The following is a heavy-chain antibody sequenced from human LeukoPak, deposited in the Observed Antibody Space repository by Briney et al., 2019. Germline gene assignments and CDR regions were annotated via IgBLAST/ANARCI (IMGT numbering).Heavy chain of an antibody. CDR3: ARFRRYYDSSGYSNWFDP. CDR2: INHSGST. J-gene: IGHJ5*02. Sequence: SETLSLTCAVYGGSFSGYYRSWIRQPPGKGLEWIGEINHSGSTTYNPSLKSRVTISVDTSKNQFSLKLSSVTAADTAVYYCARFRRYYDSSGYSNWFDPWGQGTLVTVSS. CDR1: GGSFSGYY. D-gene: IGHD3-22*01. V-gene: IGHV4-34*01.